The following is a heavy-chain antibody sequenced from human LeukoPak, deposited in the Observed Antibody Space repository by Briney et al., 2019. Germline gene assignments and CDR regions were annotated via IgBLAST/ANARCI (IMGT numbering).Heavy chain of an antibody. J-gene: IGHJ4*02. D-gene: IGHD5-24*01. V-gene: IGHV3-30*04. CDR3: AKGKERAIITHIGTPGN. CDR2: ISYDGSNK. CDR1: GFTFSSYA. Sequence: PGGSLRLSCAASGFTFSSYAMHWVRQAPGKGLEWVAVISYDGSNKYYADSVKGRFTISRDNSKNTLYLQMNSLRAEDTAIYYCAKGKERAIITHIGTPGNWGQGTLVTVSS.